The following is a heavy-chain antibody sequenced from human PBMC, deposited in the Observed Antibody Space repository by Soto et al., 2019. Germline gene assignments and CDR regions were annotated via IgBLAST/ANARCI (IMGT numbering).Heavy chain of an antibody. CDR3: AREGILGLFDAYDL. J-gene: IGHJ3*01. V-gene: IGHV1-18*04. Sequence: GASVKVSCKASVFTSSGISWVRQAPGQRLEWMGWISTHNGTTIYAQKFKGRVIMTMDTSTTTVYMELRSLRPDDTAVYLCAREGILGLFDAYDLWGQGTMVTVSS. D-gene: IGHD3-3*01. CDR1: VFTSSG. CDR2: ISTHNGTT.